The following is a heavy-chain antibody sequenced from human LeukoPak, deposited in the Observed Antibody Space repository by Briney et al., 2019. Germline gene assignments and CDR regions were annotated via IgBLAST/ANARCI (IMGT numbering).Heavy chain of an antibody. V-gene: IGHV4-30-2*01. Sequence: SQTLSLTCAVSGGSISSGGDSWSWVRQPPGKGLEWIGYIYHSGSTYYNPSLKSRVTMSVDRSKNQFSLKLSSVTAADTAVYYCARDKTLNYYDSSGYAKIYYYGMDVWGQGTTVTVSS. J-gene: IGHJ6*02. CDR1: GGSISSGGDS. D-gene: IGHD3-22*01. CDR3: ARDKTLNYYDSSGYAKIYYYGMDV. CDR2: IYHSGST.